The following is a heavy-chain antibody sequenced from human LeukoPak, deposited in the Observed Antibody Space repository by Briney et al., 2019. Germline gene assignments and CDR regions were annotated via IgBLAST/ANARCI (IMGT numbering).Heavy chain of an antibody. CDR1: GGSISSSSYY. V-gene: IGHV4-61*05. CDR2: IYYSGST. D-gene: IGHD5-24*01. J-gene: IGHJ6*03. CDR3: ARVLQDGYNYYYYYYMDV. Sequence: SETLSLTCTVSGGSISSSSYYWGWIRQPPGKGPEWIGYIYYSGSTNYNPSLKSRVTISVDTSKNQFSLKLSSVTAADTAVYYCARVLQDGYNYYYYYYMDVWGKGTTVTISS.